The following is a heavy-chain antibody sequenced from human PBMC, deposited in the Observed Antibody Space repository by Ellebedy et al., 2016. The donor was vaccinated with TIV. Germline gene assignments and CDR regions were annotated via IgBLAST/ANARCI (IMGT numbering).Heavy chain of an antibody. V-gene: IGHV3-33*01. CDR2: IWYDGSNK. CDR1: GFTFSSYG. J-gene: IGHJ6*02. D-gene: IGHD7-27*01. CDR3: ARDLGYYYGMDV. Sequence: GESLKISXAASGFTFSSYGMHWVRQAPGKGLEWVAVIWYDGSNKYYADSVKGRFTISRDNSKNTLYLQMNSLRAEDTAVYYCARDLGYYYGMDVWGQGTTVTVSS.